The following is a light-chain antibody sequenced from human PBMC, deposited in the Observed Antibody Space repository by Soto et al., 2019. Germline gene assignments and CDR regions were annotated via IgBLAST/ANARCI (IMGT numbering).Light chain of an antibody. CDR3: QQYYSSWT. V-gene: IGKV4-1*01. CDR1: QSVLYTSNNKNY. CDR2: WAS. J-gene: IGKJ1*01. Sequence: DIVMTQSPDSLAVSLGERATINCKSRQSVLYTSNNKNYLAWYQQKPGQPPKLLIYWASTRESGVPDRFSGSGSGTDFTLSISSLQAEDVAVYYCQQYYSSWTFGQGTKLEIK.